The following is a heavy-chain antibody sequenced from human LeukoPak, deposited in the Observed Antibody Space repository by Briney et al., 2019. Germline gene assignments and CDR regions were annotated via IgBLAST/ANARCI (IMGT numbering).Heavy chain of an antibody. Sequence: SETLSLTCTVPGGSISSYYWSWIRQPAGKGLEWIGRIYTSGSTNSNPSLKGRVTMSVDTSKNQFSLKLSSVTAADTAVYYCARGYYYDSSGYLDYWGQGTLVTVSS. CDR3: ARGYYYDSSGYLDY. CDR1: GGSISSYY. CDR2: IYTSGST. J-gene: IGHJ4*02. D-gene: IGHD3-22*01. V-gene: IGHV4-4*07.